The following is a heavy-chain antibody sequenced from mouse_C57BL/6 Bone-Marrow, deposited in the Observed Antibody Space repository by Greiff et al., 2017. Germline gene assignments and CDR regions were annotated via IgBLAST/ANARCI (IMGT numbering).Heavy chain of an antibody. CDR2: IDPSDSYT. D-gene: IGHD4-1*01. CDR3: AKAGNYFDY. V-gene: IGHV1-59*01. Sequence: QVQLQQPGAELVRPGTSVKLSCKASGYTFTSYWMHWVKQRPGQGLEWIGVIDPSDSYTNYNQKFKGKATLTVDTSSSTAYMQLSSLTSEDSAFYYCAKAGNYFDYWGQGTTLTVSS. CDR1: GYTFTSYW. J-gene: IGHJ2*01.